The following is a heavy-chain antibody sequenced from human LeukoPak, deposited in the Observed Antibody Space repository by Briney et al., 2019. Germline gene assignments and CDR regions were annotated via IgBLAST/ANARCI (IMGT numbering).Heavy chain of an antibody. CDR1: GGSMSSYY. V-gene: IGHV4-59*01. CDR3: ARAGDGYNSDFDY. D-gene: IGHD5-24*01. Sequence: SETLSLTCSVSGGSMSSYYWSWIRQSPGKGLEWIGYIYHSGSTDYNSSLKSRVTISEDTSKKQFSLKLSSVTAADTAVYYCARAGDGYNSDFDYWGQGTLVTVSS. J-gene: IGHJ4*02. CDR2: IYHSGST.